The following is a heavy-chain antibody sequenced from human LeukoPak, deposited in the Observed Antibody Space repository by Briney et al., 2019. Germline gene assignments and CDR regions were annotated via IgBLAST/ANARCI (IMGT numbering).Heavy chain of an antibody. CDR2: IYYSGST. Sequence: SETLSLTCTVSGGSISSYYWSWIRQPPGKGLEWIGYIYYSGSTNYNPPLKSRVTISVDTSKNQFSLKLSSVTAADTAVYYCARSYCGGDCYSFDYWGQGTLVTVSS. V-gene: IGHV4-59*01. D-gene: IGHD2-21*02. CDR1: GGSISSYY. CDR3: ARSYCGGDCYSFDY. J-gene: IGHJ4*02.